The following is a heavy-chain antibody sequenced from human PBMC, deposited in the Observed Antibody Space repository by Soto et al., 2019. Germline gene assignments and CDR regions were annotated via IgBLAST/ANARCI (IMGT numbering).Heavy chain of an antibody. V-gene: IGHV3-30-3*01. J-gene: IGHJ6*02. D-gene: IGHD2-15*01. CDR3: AREMVAPENYYYGMDV. CDR1: GFTFTTYP. Sequence: QVQLVESGGGVVQPGRSLRLSCAASGFTFTTYPMHWVRQAPGKGLEWVAIISYDGSYYYYADSVRGRFTISRDNSKNTKYMQMNSLRPEDTAIYYCAREMVAPENYYYGMDVWGQGTTVTVSS. CDR2: ISYDGSYY.